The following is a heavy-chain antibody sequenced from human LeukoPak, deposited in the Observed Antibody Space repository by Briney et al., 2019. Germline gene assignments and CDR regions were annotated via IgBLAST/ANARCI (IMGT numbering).Heavy chain of an antibody. D-gene: IGHD3-10*01. J-gene: IGHJ4*02. CDR2: IIPIFGTA. CDR1: GGTFSSYA. CDR3: ARQYYYGSGNPFDY. Sequence: ASVKVSCKASGGTFSSYAISWVRQAPGQGLDWMGGIIPIFGTANYAQKFQGRVTITADESTSTAYMELSSLRSEDTAVYYCARQYYYGSGNPFDYWGQGTLVTVSS. V-gene: IGHV1-69*13.